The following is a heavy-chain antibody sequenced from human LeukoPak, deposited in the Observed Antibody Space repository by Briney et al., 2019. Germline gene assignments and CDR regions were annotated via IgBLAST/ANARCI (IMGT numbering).Heavy chain of an antibody. CDR1: GFTFSSFE. J-gene: IGHJ4*02. V-gene: IGHV3-48*03. Sequence: GGSLRLSCAASGFTFSSFEMNWVRQAPGKGLEWVSHISSSGDTIFYADSMKGRFTISRDNAKNSLYLQMNSLRAEDTAVFYFEQKTAYDILTGYYTNSHFDYWGQGTLVTVSS. CDR3: EQKTAYDILTGYYTNSHFDY. D-gene: IGHD3-9*01. CDR2: ISSSGDTI.